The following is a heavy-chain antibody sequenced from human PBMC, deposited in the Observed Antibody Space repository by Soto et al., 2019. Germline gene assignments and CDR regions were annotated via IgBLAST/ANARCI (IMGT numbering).Heavy chain of an antibody. CDR2: IWHDGSKV. V-gene: IGHV3-33*01. D-gene: IGHD1-20*01. CDR3: ARDLDNYRPENIYRSREHFDY. Sequence: QVQLVESGGGVVQPGRSLRLSCVASGFTFSSYGMHWVRRAPGKGLEWVSVIWHDGSKVYYLDAVKGRFTISRDNSKNTVYLQMNSLRAEDTAVYYCARDLDNYRPENIYRSREHFDYWGQGTLVTVSS. CDR1: GFTFSSYG. J-gene: IGHJ4*02.